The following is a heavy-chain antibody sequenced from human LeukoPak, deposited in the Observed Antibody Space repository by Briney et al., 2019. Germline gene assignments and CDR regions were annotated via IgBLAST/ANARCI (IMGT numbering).Heavy chain of an antibody. V-gene: IGHV3-21*01. CDR2: ISSSSSYI. J-gene: IGHJ5*02. Sequence: PGGSLRLSCPASGFTFSSYRMNWVRQAPGKGLEWVSPISSSSSYIYYADSVKGRFTISRDNAKNSLYLQMNSLRAEDTAVYYCARPMVRGVNWFDPWGQGTLVTVSS. D-gene: IGHD3-10*01. CDR1: GFTFSSYR. CDR3: ARPMVRGVNWFDP.